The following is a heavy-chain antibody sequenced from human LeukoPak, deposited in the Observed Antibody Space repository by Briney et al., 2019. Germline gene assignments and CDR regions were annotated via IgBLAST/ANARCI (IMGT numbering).Heavy chain of an antibody. CDR3: AKGGARPLDDAFDL. D-gene: IGHD1-1*01. Sequence: PGGSLRLSCAASGFSLSSYAMSWVRQVPGKGPEWVAIIFSDSSATYYADSVQGRFIISRDNSRNTVYLQVNSLRAGDTAVYYCAKGGARPLDDAFDLWGQGTVVTVSS. J-gene: IGHJ3*01. CDR2: IFSDSSAT. CDR1: GFSLSSYA. V-gene: IGHV3-23*03.